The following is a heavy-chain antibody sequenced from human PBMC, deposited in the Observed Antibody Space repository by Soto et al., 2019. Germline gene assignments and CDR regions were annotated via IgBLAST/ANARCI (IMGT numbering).Heavy chain of an antibody. Sequence: EVQLVESGGGLGQPGGSLRLSCAASGFSFSSSWMHWVRQAPGKGLVWVSRINSDASTTTYADSVKGRFTISRDNDKNTLYLQMNSLRADYTAVYYCVRDGGQWGQGTLFTVSS. J-gene: IGHJ4*02. D-gene: IGHD3-16*01. CDR1: GFSFSSSW. V-gene: IGHV3-74*03. CDR2: INSDASTT. CDR3: VRDGGQ.